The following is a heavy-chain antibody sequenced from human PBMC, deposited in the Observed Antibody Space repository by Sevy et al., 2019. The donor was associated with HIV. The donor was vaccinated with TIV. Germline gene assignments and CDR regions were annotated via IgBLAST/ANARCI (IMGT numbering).Heavy chain of an antibody. D-gene: IGHD4-17*01. CDR3: ARPRANYVDHYFFYAMDV. CDR1: GFAFSNYYA. CDR2: ISYDGSDK. Sequence: QAGGSLRRSCAASGFAFSNYYAMHWVRQAPGKGLEWVALISYDGSDKYYADSVKGRFTISRDNFKNALFLQMNSLTKEDTAVYYCARPRANYVDHYFFYAMDVWGQGTTVTVSS. V-gene: IGHV3-30-3*01. J-gene: IGHJ6*02.